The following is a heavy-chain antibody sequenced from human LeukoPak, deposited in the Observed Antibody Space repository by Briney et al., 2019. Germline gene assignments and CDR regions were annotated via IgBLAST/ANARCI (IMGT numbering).Heavy chain of an antibody. J-gene: IGHJ4*02. CDR2: IHSDGGST. CDR3: AKDFIAVTGGIDF. D-gene: IGHD6-19*01. CDR1: GFTFSTYW. Sequence: PGESLRLSCAASGFTFSTYWMHWVRQAPGKGLVWVSRIHSDGGSTSYADSVMGRFTISRDNAKNALYLQMNSLRPEDTAFYYCAKDFIAVTGGIDFWGRGTLVTVSA. V-gene: IGHV3-74*01.